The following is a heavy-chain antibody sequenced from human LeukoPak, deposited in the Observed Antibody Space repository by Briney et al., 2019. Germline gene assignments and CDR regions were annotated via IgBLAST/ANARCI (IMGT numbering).Heavy chain of an antibody. D-gene: IGHD6-19*01. CDR3: ARDLNVAVAGTPVPFPYGMDV. J-gene: IGHJ6*02. Sequence: SLTLSLTCTVSGGSISSGSYYWSWIRQPAGKGLEWIGRIYTIGSTNYNPSLKSRVTISVDTSKNQFSLKLSSVTAADTAVYYCARDLNVAVAGTPVPFPYGMDVWGQGTTVTVSS. V-gene: IGHV4-61*02. CDR1: GGSISSGSYY. CDR2: IYTIGST.